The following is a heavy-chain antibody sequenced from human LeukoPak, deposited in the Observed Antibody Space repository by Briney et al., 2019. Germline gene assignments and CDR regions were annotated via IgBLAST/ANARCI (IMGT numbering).Heavy chain of an antibody. V-gene: IGHV5-51*01. CDR1: GYSFTSYW. CDR3: ARLAGRGYCSGGSCYPNWFDP. J-gene: IGHJ5*02. CDR2: IYPGDSDT. D-gene: IGHD2-15*01. Sequence: GESLKISCKGSGYSFTSYWIGWVRQMPGKGLEWMGIIYPGDSDTRYSPSFQGQVTISADKSISTAYLQWSSLKASDTAMYYCARLAGRGYCSGGSCYPNWFDPWGQGTLVTVSS.